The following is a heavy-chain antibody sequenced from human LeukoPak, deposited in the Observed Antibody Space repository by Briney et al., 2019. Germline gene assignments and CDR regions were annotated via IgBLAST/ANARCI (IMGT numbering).Heavy chain of an antibody. D-gene: IGHD3-10*01. J-gene: IGHJ4*02. V-gene: IGHV4-34*01. CDR2: INHSGST. CDR1: GGSFSGYY. CDR3: AGAHYYGSGSYPYYFDY. Sequence: SETLSLTCAVYGGSFSGYYWSWIRQPPGKGLGWIGEINHSGSTNYNPSLKSRVTISVDTSKNQFSPKLSSVTAADTAVYYCAGAHYYGSGSYPYYFDYWGQGTLVTVSS.